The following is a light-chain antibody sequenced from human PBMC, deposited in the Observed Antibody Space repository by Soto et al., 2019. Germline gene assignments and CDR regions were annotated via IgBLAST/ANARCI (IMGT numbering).Light chain of an antibody. CDR3: QQYGSAPLT. Sequence: EIVLTQSPGTLSLSPGERATLSCRASQSIRSIYLAWYQQKSGQAPRLLIDGATSMATGTPDSFSGSGCRPDFTLTISRLETEDFEVYCCQQYGSAPLTFGPGTKVDIK. J-gene: IGKJ3*01. CDR2: GAT. CDR1: QSIRSIY. V-gene: IGKV3-20*01.